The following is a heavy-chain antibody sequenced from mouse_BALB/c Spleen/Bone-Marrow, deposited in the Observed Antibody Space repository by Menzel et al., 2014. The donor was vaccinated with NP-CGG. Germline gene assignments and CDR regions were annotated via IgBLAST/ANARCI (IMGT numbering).Heavy chain of an antibody. CDR3: ARLGAYYRYGYAMDY. D-gene: IGHD2-14*01. J-gene: IGHJ4*01. V-gene: IGHV1-14*01. CDR2: INSYNDGT. Sequence: VQLQQSGPELVKPGASVKMSCKASGNTFTSYVMHWVKQKPGQGLEWIGYINSYNDGTNYNEKFKGKATLTSDKSSSTAYMELSSLTPEDSAVYYCARLGAYYRYGYAMDYWGQGTSVTVSS. CDR1: GNTFTSYV.